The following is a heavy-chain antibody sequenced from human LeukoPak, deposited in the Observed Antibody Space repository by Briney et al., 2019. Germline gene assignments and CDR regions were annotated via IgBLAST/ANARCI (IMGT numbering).Heavy chain of an antibody. D-gene: IGHD3-10*01. CDR3: TGHGYGSGSYSSD. V-gene: IGHV3-73*01. CDR2: ITSKAHSYAT. Sequence: GGSLRLSCAASGFTFSGSPMHWVRQTSGKGLEWVGRITSKAHSYATAYAASVKGRFTISRDDSKNTAYLQMNSLKTEDTAVYYCTGHGYGSGSYSSDWGQGTLVTVSA. J-gene: IGHJ4*02. CDR1: GFTFSGSP.